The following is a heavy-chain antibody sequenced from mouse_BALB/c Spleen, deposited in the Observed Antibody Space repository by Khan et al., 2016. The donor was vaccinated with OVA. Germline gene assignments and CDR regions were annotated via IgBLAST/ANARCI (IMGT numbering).Heavy chain of an antibody. J-gene: IGHJ3*01. CDR2: ISTNYGDA. D-gene: IGHD1-1*02. V-gene: IGHV1S137*01. CDR3: VRGGKFAY. Sequence: QVQLQQSGAELVRPGVSVKISCKASGYTFTDYAMHWVKQRHAKSLEWIGVISTNYGDAAYNQKFQGKASMTVDRSSSTVYMELARLTSEDSAIYYCVRGGKFAYWGQGTLVTVSA. CDR1: GYTFTDYA.